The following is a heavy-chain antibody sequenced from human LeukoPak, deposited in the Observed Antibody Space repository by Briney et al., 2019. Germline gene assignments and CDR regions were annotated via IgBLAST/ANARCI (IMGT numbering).Heavy chain of an antibody. Sequence: ASVKVSCKASGGTFSSYAISWVRQAPGQALEWIGRIIPIFGIANYAQKFQGRVTITADKSTSTAYMELSRLRSEDTAVYYCARDGGYCSGGSCPDAFDIWGQGTMVTVSS. CDR2: IIPIFGIA. V-gene: IGHV1-69*04. D-gene: IGHD2-15*01. CDR1: GGTFSSYA. J-gene: IGHJ3*02. CDR3: ARDGGYCSGGSCPDAFDI.